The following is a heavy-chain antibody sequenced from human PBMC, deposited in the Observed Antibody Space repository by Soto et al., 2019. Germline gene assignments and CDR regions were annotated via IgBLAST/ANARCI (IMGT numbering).Heavy chain of an antibody. Sequence: GGSLRLSCAASGFRVSNNYMSWVRQAPGKGLEWVSVIYTGGTTHYADSVKGRFTISRDNSKNTVYLQMNSLRAEDTAVYYCAREGYCGTITSRYFFHHWGQVSEVTVSS. CDR3: AREGYCGTITSRYFFHH. V-gene: IGHV3-53*01. CDR1: GFRVSNNY. D-gene: IGHD2-2*01. J-gene: IGHJ4*02. CDR2: IYTGGTT.